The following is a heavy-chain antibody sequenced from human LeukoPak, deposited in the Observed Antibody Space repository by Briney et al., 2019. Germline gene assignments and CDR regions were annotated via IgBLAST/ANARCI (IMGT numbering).Heavy chain of an antibody. D-gene: IGHD4-23*01. CDR3: AKAIPGGDAFDI. J-gene: IGHJ3*02. Sequence: GGSLRLSCAASRFTFNSYAMSWVRQAPGKGLEWVSVIGGSNGITFYVGSVKGRFTIPRDNSKDTLYLQMNSLRAEDTAVYYCAKAIPGGDAFDIWGQGTMVTVSS. CDR2: IGGSNGIT. CDR1: RFTFNSYA. V-gene: IGHV3-23*01.